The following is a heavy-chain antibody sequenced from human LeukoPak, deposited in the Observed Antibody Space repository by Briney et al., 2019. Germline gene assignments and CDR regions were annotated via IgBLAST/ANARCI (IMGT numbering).Heavy chain of an antibody. Sequence: GESLKISCKASGYSFTSYWIVWVRQMPGKGLEWMGIIYPGDSATRYNPSFQGQVTISADKSISTAFLQWSGLKASDTAIYYCARPTLTGYSSGFGYLGQGTLDSVSS. V-gene: IGHV5-51*01. CDR1: GYSFTSYW. CDR3: ARPTLTGYSSGFGY. J-gene: IGHJ4*02. CDR2: IYPGDSAT. D-gene: IGHD6-19*01.